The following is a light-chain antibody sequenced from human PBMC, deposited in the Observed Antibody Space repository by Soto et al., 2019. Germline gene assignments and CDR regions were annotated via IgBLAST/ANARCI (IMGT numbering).Light chain of an antibody. J-gene: IGKJ4*01. CDR1: QTISNW. CDR2: DAS. Sequence: DIQMTQSPSTLSASVGDRVTITCRASQTISNWLAWYQQKPGKAPKVLIYDASTLGDGVPSRFSGRRSGTDFTLTISSLQPSDFATYYCQQYNTYPLTFGGGTKVDIK. V-gene: IGKV1-5*01. CDR3: QQYNTYPLT.